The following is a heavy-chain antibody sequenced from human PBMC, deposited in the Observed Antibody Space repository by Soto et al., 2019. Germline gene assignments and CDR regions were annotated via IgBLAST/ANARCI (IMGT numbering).Heavy chain of an antibody. CDR3: ATRVESSSWYSSYWYFDL. CDR1: GYTFTSYG. J-gene: IGHJ2*01. CDR2: ISAYNGNT. D-gene: IGHD6-13*01. V-gene: IGHV1-18*01. Sequence: ASVKVSCKASGYTFTSYGISWVRQAPGQGLEWMGWISAYNGNTNYAQKLQGRVTMTTDTSTSTAYMELRSLRSDDTAVYYCATRVESSSWYSSYWYFDLWGRATLVTVSS.